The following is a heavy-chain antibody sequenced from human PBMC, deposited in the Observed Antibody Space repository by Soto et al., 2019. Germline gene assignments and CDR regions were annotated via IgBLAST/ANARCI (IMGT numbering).Heavy chain of an antibody. Sequence: QVQLVQSGAEVKKPGSSVKVSCKASGGTFSSYAISWVRQAPGQGLEWVGGIIPIFGTANYAQKFQGRVTITADESTSTAYMELSRLRSEDTAVYYCASVVTANRYYYYGMDVWGQGTTVTVSS. CDR3: ASVVTANRYYYYGMDV. D-gene: IGHD2-21*02. CDR2: IIPIFGTA. CDR1: GGTFSSYA. V-gene: IGHV1-69*01. J-gene: IGHJ6*02.